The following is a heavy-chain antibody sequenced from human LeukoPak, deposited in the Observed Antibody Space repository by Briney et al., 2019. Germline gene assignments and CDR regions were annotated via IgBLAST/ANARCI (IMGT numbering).Heavy chain of an antibody. CDR2: IYYTGTT. Sequence: SETLSLTCTVSGGSLSTYYSSCVPQPPGEGLEWIGYIYYTGTTGYNPSLKSRVTISVDTSKNQFSLKLSSVTAADTAVYYCARSSSTGSYWADYWGQGTLVTVSS. J-gene: IGHJ4*02. CDR3: ARSSSTGSYWADY. D-gene: IGHD1-26*01. CDR1: GGSLSTYY. V-gene: IGHV4-59*01.